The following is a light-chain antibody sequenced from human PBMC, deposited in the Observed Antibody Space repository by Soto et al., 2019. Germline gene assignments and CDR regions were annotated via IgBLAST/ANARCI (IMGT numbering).Light chain of an antibody. V-gene: IGKV3-11*01. CDR3: QQRSNWPPAIT. CDR1: QSVSSS. Sequence: EIVLTQSPATLSLSPGERATLSCRASQSVSSSLAWYQQKPGQALRLLIYDASNRATGIPARFSGSGSGTDFTLTISSLEPEDFAVYYCQQRSNWPPAITFGQGTRLEIK. J-gene: IGKJ5*01. CDR2: DAS.